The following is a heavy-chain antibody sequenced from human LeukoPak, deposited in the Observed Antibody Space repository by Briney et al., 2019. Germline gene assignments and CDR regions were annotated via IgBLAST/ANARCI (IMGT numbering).Heavy chain of an antibody. J-gene: IGHJ4*02. CDR1: GVTFSSFS. CDR2: ISHDGSHK. Sequence: PGGSLRLSCVASGVTFSSFSMHWVRQAPGNGLEWVGAISHDGSHKSYADSVRGRFTISRDNSKNTLSLQMNTLRPEDTALFYCARDPNRLADYGGDYFDHWGQGTLVTVSS. D-gene: IGHD4-23*01. V-gene: IGHV3-30*04. CDR3: ARDPNRLADYGGDYFDH.